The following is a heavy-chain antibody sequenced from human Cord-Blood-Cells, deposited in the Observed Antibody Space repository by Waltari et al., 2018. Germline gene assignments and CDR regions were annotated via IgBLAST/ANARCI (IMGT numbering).Heavy chain of an antibody. V-gene: IGHV1-2*02. J-gene: IGHJ4*02. D-gene: IGHD7-27*01. CDR2: INPNSGGT. Sequence: QVQLVQSGAEVKKPGASVTVSCKASGDTFTGYDMPWVRQAPGQGLEWMGWINPNSGGTNYAQKFQGRVTMTRDTSISTAYMELSRLRSDDTAVYYCASLTGGLYYFDYWGQGTLVTVSS. CDR3: ASLTGGLYYFDY. CDR1: GDTFTGYD.